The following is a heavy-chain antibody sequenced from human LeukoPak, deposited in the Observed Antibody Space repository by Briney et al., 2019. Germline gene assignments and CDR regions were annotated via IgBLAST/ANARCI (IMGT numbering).Heavy chain of an antibody. Sequence: ADTLPLTCTLSGGPKGRFHWRWTRQPPGKALEGLGYIFHSGTTNYNPSLESRVTISVDTSKNQSSLSLTSVTAADTAVYYCARGLHSTYDRGGFDSWGQGILVTVSS. J-gene: IGHJ5*01. D-gene: IGHD5-12*01. V-gene: IGHV4-59*13. CDR1: GGPKGRFH. CDR2: IFHSGTT. CDR3: ARGLHSTYDRGGFDS.